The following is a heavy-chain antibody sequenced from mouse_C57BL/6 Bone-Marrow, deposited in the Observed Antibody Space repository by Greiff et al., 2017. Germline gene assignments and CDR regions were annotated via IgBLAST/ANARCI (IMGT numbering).Heavy chain of an antibody. CDR1: GYTFTSYW. Sequence: VQLQQSGAELVMPGASVKLSCKASGYTFTSYWMHWVKQRPGQGLEWIGEIDPSDSYTNYNQKFKGKSTLTVDKSSSTAYMQLSSLTSADSAVYYCARGFYYGNFLFDYWGQGTTLTVSS. V-gene: IGHV1-69*01. D-gene: IGHD2-1*01. CDR2: IDPSDSYT. CDR3: ARGFYYGNFLFDY. J-gene: IGHJ2*01.